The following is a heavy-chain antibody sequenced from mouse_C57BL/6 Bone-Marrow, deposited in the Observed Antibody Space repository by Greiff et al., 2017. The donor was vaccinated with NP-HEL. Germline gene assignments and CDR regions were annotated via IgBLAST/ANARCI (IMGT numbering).Heavy chain of an antibody. CDR1: GYTFTSYD. CDR2: IYPRSGNT. D-gene: IGHD2-4*01. Sequence: QVQLQQSGAELARPGASVKLSCKASGYTFTSYDISWVKQRTGQGLEWIGEIYPRSGNTYYNEKFKGKATLTADKSSSTAYMELRSLTSEDSAVYFCANSDYEGETWFAYWGQGTLVTVSA. CDR3: ANSDYEGETWFAY. J-gene: IGHJ3*01. V-gene: IGHV1-81*01.